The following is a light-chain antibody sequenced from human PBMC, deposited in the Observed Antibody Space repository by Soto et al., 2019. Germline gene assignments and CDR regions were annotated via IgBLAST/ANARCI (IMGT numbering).Light chain of an antibody. J-gene: IGKJ1*01. V-gene: IGKV1-5*01. CDR3: QQHQSYWS. Sequence: DIQLTQTPSTLSASIGDRVTITCRASQSLSGWLAWYQQTPGKAPKLLISDAFRLESGVPSRFSGSGSGTEFTLTISSLQPDDFATYFCQQHQSYWSFGQGAKVAI. CDR2: DAF. CDR1: QSLSGW.